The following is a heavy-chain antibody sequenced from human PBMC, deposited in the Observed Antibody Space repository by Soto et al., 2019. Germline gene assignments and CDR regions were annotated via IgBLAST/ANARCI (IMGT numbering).Heavy chain of an antibody. J-gene: IGHJ4*02. CDR1: GFTFSSYG. V-gene: IGHV3-33*01. Sequence: QVQLVESGGGVVQPGRSLRLSCAASGFTFSSYGMHWVRQAPGKGLEWVAVIWYDGSNKYYADSVKGRFTISRDNSKNTLYLQMTSLRAEDTAVYYCASQGGEGWFDYWGQGTLVTVSS. D-gene: IGHD3-16*01. CDR3: ASQGGEGWFDY. CDR2: IWYDGSNK.